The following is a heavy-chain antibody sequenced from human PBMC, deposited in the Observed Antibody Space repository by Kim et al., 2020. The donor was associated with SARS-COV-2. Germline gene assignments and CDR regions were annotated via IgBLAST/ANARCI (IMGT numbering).Heavy chain of an antibody. D-gene: IGHD3-3*01. J-gene: IGHJ4*02. V-gene: IGHV1-69*01. CDR3: ARAIYDFWSGYPDY. Sequence: QKFQGRVPITADESTSTAYMELSSLRSEDTAVYYCARAIYDFWSGYPDYWGQGTLVTVSS.